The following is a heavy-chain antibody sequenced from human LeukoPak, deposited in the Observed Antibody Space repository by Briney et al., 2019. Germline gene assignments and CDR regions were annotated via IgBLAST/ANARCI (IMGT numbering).Heavy chain of an antibody. Sequence: PSETLSLTCAVYGGSFSGYYWSWVRQAPGKGLEWVSVIYSSGSTYYAGSVKDRFTISRDNSKNTLYLQMNSLGAEDTAVYYCARGGDYVVYWGQGTLVTVSS. J-gene: IGHJ4*02. CDR2: IYSSGST. V-gene: IGHV3-53*01. CDR1: GGSFSGYY. CDR3: ARGGDYVVY. D-gene: IGHD3-10*01.